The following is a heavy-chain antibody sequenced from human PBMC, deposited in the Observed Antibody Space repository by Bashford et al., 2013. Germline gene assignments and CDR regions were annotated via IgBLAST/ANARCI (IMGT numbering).Heavy chain of an antibody. CDR2: VYYSGSS. Sequence: SETLSLTCNVSGGSISSGGYYWSWIRQHPAKGLEWIGYVYYSGSSYYNPSLRSRVNISVDTAKNQFSLRLNSVTAADTAVYYCARERAYDYFDYWGLGVVVTVSS. CDR1: GGSISSGGYY. J-gene: IGHJ4*02. D-gene: IGHD4-17*01. V-gene: IGHV4-31*03. CDR3: ARERAYDYFDY.